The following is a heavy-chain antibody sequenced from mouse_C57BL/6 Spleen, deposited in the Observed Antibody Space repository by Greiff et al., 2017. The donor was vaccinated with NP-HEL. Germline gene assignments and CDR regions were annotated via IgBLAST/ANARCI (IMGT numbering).Heavy chain of an antibody. CDR2: ISYDGSN. J-gene: IGHJ1*03. D-gene: IGHD1-1*01. CDR3: ARGYGTFYWYFDV. V-gene: IGHV3-6*01. Sequence: EVKLQESGPGLVKPSQSLSLTCSVTGYSITSGYYWNWIRQFPGNKLEWMGYISYDGSNNYNPSLKNRISITRDTSKNQFFLKLNSVTTEDTATYYCARGYGTFYWYFDVWGTGTTVTVSS. CDR1: GYSITSGYY.